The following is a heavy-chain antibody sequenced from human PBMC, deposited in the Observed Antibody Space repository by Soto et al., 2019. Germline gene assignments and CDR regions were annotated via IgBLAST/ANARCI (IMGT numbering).Heavy chain of an antibody. CDR2: IYYSGST. J-gene: IGHJ6*02. D-gene: IGHD3-10*01. CDR3: ARQSEYYYATGRAAPLYGMDV. CDR1: GGSISSNSYY. Sequence: SETLSLTCTVSGGSISSNSYYWGWIRQPPGKGLEWIGNIYYSGSTYYNPSLKSRVTISVDTSKNQFSLKLNSVTVADTAVYYCARQSEYYYATGRAAPLYGMDVWGQGTTVTVSS. V-gene: IGHV4-39*01.